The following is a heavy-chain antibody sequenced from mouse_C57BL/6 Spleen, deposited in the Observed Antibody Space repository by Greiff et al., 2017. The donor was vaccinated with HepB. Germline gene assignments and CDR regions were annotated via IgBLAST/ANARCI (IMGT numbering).Heavy chain of an antibody. CDR3: ARWGGRRDYAMDY. CDR1: GYTFTSYW. J-gene: IGHJ4*01. D-gene: IGHD1-1*01. Sequence: QVQLKQPGAELVRPGSSVKLSCKASGYTFTSYWMHWVKQRPIQGLEWIGNIDPSDSETHYNQKFKDKATLTVDKSSSTAYMQLSSLTSEDSAVYYCARWGGRRDYAMDYWGQGTSVTVSS. CDR2: IDPSDSET. V-gene: IGHV1-52*01.